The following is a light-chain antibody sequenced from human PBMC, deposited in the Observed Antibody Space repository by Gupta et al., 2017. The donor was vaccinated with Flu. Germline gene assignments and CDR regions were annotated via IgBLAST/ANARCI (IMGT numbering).Light chain of an antibody. Sequence: GHSVAISCHGTTGDSGTYHYVSRYQQHPTKLPKLMIYDGSTGPPGGPARFSGATSGTTASLTISGREAADEYDYYYCSYGATYLFGGGTKLTVL. CDR1: TGDSGTYHY. CDR2: DGS. CDR3: CSYGATYL. V-gene: IGLV2-11*03. J-gene: IGLJ2*01.